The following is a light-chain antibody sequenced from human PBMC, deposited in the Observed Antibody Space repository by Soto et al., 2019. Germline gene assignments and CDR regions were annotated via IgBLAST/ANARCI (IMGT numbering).Light chain of an antibody. J-gene: IGKJ2*01. CDR1: QSVSSN. V-gene: IGKV3-15*01. CDR2: GAS. CDR3: QQYNNWPYT. Sequence: EIVMTQSPATLSVSPGEGATLSCRASQSVSSNLAWYQQNPGQAPRLLIHGASTRATGIPARFSGSGSGTEFTLTISTLQSEDFAVYYCQQYNNWPYTFGQGTKLEIK.